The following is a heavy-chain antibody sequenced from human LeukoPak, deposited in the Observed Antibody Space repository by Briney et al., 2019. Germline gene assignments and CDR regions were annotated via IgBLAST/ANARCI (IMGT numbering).Heavy chain of an antibody. J-gene: IGHJ4*02. CDR3: ARELRHYTSSWFLDY. D-gene: IGHD6-13*01. V-gene: IGHV4-31*03. CDR1: GGSISSGGYY. CDR2: IYYSGST. Sequence: SETLSLTCTVSGGSISSGGYYWSWIRQHPGKGLEWIGYIYYSGSTYYNPSLKSRVTISVDTSKNLFSLKLSSVTAVDTAMYYCARELRHYTSSWFLDYWGQGTLVTVSS.